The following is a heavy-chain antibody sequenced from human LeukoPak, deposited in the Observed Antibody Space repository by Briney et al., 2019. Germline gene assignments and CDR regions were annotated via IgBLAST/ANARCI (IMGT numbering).Heavy chain of an antibody. CDR3: AKSGSYWDY. CDR2: ITSSGDST. Sequence: GGSLRLSCAASGFSFINYAMSWVRQAPGKGLEWLPAITSSGDSTYYADSVKGRFTISRDNSKNTLYMQMNSLRAEDTAVYYCAKSGSYWDYWGQGILVTVSS. D-gene: IGHD1-26*01. J-gene: IGHJ4*02. V-gene: IGHV3-23*01. CDR1: GFSFINYA.